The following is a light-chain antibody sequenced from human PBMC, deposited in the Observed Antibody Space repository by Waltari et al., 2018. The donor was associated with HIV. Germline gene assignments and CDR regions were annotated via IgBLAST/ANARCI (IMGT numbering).Light chain of an antibody. V-gene: IGKV3-20*01. J-gene: IGKJ1*01. CDR2: GAS. Sequence: ELVLTQSPGTLSLYPGERATLYCRASQSVTSTYLAWYQHKPGQAPRLLMYGASNRATGTPDRFSGSVSGTDFTLTISRLEPEDFAVYYCQQYDTSPQWTFGQGTKVEI. CDR3: QQYDTSPQWT. CDR1: QSVTSTY.